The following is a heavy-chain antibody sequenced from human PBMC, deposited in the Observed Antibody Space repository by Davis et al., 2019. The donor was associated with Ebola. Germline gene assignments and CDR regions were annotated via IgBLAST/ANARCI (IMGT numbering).Heavy chain of an antibody. J-gene: IGHJ4*02. CDR1: GGSISSYY. V-gene: IGHV4-59*08. CDR2: IYYSGST. CDR3: ARGDYAGSSFDY. D-gene: IGHD4-17*01. Sequence: MPSETLSLTCTVSGGSISSYYWSWIRQPPGKGLEWIGYIYYSGSTNYNPSLKSRVTMSVDTSTNQFSLRLTSVTAADTAVYYCARGDYAGSSFDYWGQGTLVTVSS.